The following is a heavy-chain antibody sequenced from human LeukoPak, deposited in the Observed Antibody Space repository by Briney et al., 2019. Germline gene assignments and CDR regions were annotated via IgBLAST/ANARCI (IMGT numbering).Heavy chain of an antibody. CDR2: INSDGSST. Sequence: PGGSLRLSCAASGFTFSSYWMHWVRQAPGMGLVWVSRINSDGSSTSYADSVKGRLTISRDNAKNTLYLQMNSLRAEDTAVYYCAKDGGITMIVVSFDYWGQGTLVTVSS. CDR3: AKDGGITMIVVSFDY. CDR1: GFTFSSYW. J-gene: IGHJ4*02. V-gene: IGHV3-74*01. D-gene: IGHD3-22*01.